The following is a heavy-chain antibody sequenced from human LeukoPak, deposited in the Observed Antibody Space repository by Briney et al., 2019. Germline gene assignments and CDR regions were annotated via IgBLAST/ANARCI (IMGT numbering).Heavy chain of an antibody. CDR3: AKDKSTVTSRTLPQNFDY. J-gene: IGHJ4*02. CDR2: IWFDGSNK. CDR1: GFTFSSYG. D-gene: IGHD4-11*01. Sequence: GGSLRLSCAASGFTFSSYGMHWVRQAPAKGLEWVAVIWFDGSNKYYADSVKGRFTISRDNSKNTLYLQMNSLRAEDTAVYYCAKDKSTVTSRTLPQNFDYWGQGTLVTVSS. V-gene: IGHV3-33*06.